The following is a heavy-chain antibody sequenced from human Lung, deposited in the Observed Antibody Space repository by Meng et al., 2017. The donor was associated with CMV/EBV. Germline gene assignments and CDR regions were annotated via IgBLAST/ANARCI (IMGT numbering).Heavy chain of an antibody. CDR1: GFTFSSYS. D-gene: IGHD2-2*01. V-gene: IGHV3-74*01. CDR3: GRMPPGAIDNGFDF. Sequence: GGSXRLXCAASGFTFSSYSMNWVRQAPGKGLVWVSRINTDGSLTNHADSVKGRFTISRDNVRNTLYLQMNSLRVEDTAVYYCGRMPPGAIDNGFDFWVKGTMVTVSS. J-gene: IGHJ3*01. CDR2: INTDGSLT.